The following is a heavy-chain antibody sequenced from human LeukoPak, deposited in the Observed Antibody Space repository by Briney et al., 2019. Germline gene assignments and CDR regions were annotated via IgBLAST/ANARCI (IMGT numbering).Heavy chain of an antibody. CDR2: ISSSGSTK. V-gene: IGHV3-48*03. Sequence: GGSLRLSCAASGFTFSSYEMNWVRQAPGKGLEWVSDISSSGSTKYYADSVKGRFTISRDNARNSLYLQMDSLRPEDTAVYYCAMKAVPRPRLHDAFDFWGQGTVVSVSS. CDR3: AMKAVPRPRLHDAFDF. D-gene: IGHD5-24*01. J-gene: IGHJ3*01. CDR1: GFTFSSYE.